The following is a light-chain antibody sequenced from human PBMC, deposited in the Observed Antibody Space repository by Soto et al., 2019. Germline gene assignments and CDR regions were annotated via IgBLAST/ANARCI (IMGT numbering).Light chain of an antibody. Sequence: DIQMTQSPSSLSASVGDRVTITCRASQSISSYLNWYQQKPGKAPKLLIYAASSSQSGVPSRFSGGGSGTDFTLTISSLQPEDFATYYCQHSYSTPWTFGQGTKVEIK. CDR3: QHSYSTPWT. CDR1: QSISSY. CDR2: AAS. J-gene: IGKJ1*01. V-gene: IGKV1-39*01.